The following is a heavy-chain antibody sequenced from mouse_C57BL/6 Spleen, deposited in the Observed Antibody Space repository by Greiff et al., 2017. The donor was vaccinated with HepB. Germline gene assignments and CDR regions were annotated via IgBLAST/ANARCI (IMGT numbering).Heavy chain of an antibody. CDR2: IWSGGST. CDR3: ARNPLYYGSSHYAMDY. Sequence: QVQLKESGPGLVQPSQSLSITCTVSGFSLTSYGVHWVRQSPGKGLEWLGVIWSGGSTDYNAAFISRLSISKDNSKSQVFFKMNSLQADDKAIYYCARNPLYYGSSHYAMDYWGQGTSVTVSS. J-gene: IGHJ4*01. D-gene: IGHD1-1*01. V-gene: IGHV2-2*01. CDR1: GFSLTSYG.